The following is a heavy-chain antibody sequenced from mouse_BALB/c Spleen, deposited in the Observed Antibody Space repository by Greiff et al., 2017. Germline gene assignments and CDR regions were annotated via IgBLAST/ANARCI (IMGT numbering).Heavy chain of an antibody. J-gene: IGHJ1*01. CDR3: ARKDLDWYFDV. CDR1: GYTFSSYW. CDR2: ILPGSGST. V-gene: IGHV1-9*01. Sequence: QVQLQQSGAELMKPGASVKISSKATGYTFSSYWIEWVKQRPGHGLEWIGEILPGSGSTNYNEKFKGKATFTADTSSNTAYMQLSSLTSEDSAVYYCARKDLDWYFDVWGAGTTVTVSS.